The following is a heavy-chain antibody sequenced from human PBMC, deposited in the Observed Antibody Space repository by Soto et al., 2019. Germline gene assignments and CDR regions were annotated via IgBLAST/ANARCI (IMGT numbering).Heavy chain of an antibody. Sequence: ASVNVSCKASGYSFTDYDIHWVREGPAQGREGLGRVNPNSGRTSTAQKFQGSVTMTSHTSISTVYMALTTLRSQDTAVQTSATGPYTACSNGVCSFFYTHEIDVWGQGTTVTVSS. CDR1: GYSFTDYD. CDR3: ATGPYTACSNGVCSFFYTHEIDV. J-gene: IGHJ3*01. V-gene: IGHV1-2*04. CDR2: VNPNSGRT. D-gene: IGHD2-8*01.